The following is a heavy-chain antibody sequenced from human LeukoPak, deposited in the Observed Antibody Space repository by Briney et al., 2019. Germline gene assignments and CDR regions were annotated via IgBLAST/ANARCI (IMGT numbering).Heavy chain of an antibody. Sequence: ASVKVSCKASGYTFTSYGISWVRQAPGQGLEWMGWISAYNGNTNYAQKLQGRVTMTTDTSTSTAYMELRSLRSDDTAVYYCARSFATVTYYYYYMDVWGKGTTVTISS. CDR3: ARSFATVTYYYYYMDV. V-gene: IGHV1-18*01. D-gene: IGHD4-17*01. J-gene: IGHJ6*03. CDR1: GYTFTSYG. CDR2: ISAYNGNT.